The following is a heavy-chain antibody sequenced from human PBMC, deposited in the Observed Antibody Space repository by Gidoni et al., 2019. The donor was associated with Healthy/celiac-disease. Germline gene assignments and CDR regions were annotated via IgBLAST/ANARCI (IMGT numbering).Heavy chain of an antibody. CDR3: AKDVVGYCSSTSCYTPWFDP. D-gene: IGHD2-2*02. V-gene: IGHV3-30*18. CDR1: GFTFSSYG. Sequence: QVQLVESGGGVVQPGRSLRLSCAASGFTFSSYGMHWVRQAPGKGLEWVAVISYDGSNKYYADSVKGRFTISRDNSKNTLYLQMNSLRAEDTAVYYCAKDVVGYCSSTSCYTPWFDPWGQGTLVTVSS. CDR2: ISYDGSNK. J-gene: IGHJ5*02.